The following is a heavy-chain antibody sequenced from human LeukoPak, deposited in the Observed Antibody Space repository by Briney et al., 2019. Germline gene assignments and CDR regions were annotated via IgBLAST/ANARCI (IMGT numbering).Heavy chain of an antibody. J-gene: IGHJ4*02. CDR3: ATPLDYYDSSGYHQGGD. Sequence: GGSLRLSCAASGFTFSSYWMTWVRQAPEKGMEWVANIKQDGSEKNYVNSVKGRFIISRDNAKNSLYLQMNSLRAKDTAVYYCATPLDYYDSSGYHQGGDWGQGTLVTVSS. V-gene: IGHV3-7*03. D-gene: IGHD3-22*01. CDR1: GFTFSSYW. CDR2: IKQDGSEK.